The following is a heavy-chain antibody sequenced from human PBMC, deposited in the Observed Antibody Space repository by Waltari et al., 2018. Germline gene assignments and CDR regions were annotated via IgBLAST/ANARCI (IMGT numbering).Heavy chain of an antibody. D-gene: IGHD2-8*02. J-gene: IGHJ5*02. CDR1: GYTFTSND. Sequence: QVQLVQSGAEVKKPGASVKVSCKASGYTFTSNDINWVRQATGQGLEWMGWMNPNSGNTAYAQKVQGRVTMTRNTTISTAYMELSSLRSEDTAVYDCAKVAINTGNWFDPWGQGTLVTVSS. V-gene: IGHV1-8*01. CDR2: MNPNSGNT. CDR3: AKVAINTGNWFDP.